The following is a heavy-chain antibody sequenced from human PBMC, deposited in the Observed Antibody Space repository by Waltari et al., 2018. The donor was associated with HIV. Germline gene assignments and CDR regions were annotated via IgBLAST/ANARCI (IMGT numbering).Heavy chain of an antibody. CDR1: GDSIISTAYY. CDR3: ARQHGRPADV. V-gene: IGHV4-39*01. Sequence: QLQLQESGPGLVKPSETLSLTCIVSGDSIISTAYYWAWFRQAPGEGLEWFGSMYYSGNTYYNPSLKSRITMSVDTSNNQFSLRLTSVTAADTAVYYCARQHGRPADVWGQGTTVTVSS. D-gene: IGHD2-8*01. J-gene: IGHJ6*02. CDR2: MYYSGNT.